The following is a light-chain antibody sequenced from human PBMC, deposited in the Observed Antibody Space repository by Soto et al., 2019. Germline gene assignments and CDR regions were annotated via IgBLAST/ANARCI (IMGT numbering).Light chain of an antibody. V-gene: IGKV3-15*01. CDR1: QSVSSN. CDR3: QQYNNWPG. J-gene: IGKJ1*01. CDR2: GAS. Sequence: EIVMTQSPATLSVSPGERATLSCRASQSVSSNLAWYQQKPGQDPRLLIYGASTRATGIPARFSGSGSGTEFTLTISSLQSEDFAVYYCQQYNNWPGFGQGTKVEIK.